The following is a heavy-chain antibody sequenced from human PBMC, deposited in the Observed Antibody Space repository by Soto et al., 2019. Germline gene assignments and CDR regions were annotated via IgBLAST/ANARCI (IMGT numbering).Heavy chain of an antibody. Sequence: GASVKVSFKASGYTFTRHGITWVRQAPGQGLEWMGWISGYNHDTKYAYKLQGRFTMAVDKSTSTAFMELSSLTSDDTAVYYCARDPSNTSGNTLYLHYWGQVTLVTDSS. CDR1: GYTFTRHG. D-gene: IGHD3-16*01. V-gene: IGHV1-18*01. CDR3: ARDPSNTSGNTLYLHY. CDR2: ISGYNHDT. J-gene: IGHJ4*02.